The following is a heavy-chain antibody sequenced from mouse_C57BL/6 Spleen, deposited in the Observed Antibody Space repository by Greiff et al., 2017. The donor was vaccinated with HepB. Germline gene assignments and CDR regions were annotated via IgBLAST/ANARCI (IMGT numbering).Heavy chain of an antibody. D-gene: IGHD2-4*01. J-gene: IGHJ3*01. CDR3: AREGDDYDGGAWFAY. CDR2: ISDGGSYT. V-gene: IGHV5-4*01. Sequence: EVHLVESGGGLVKPGGSLKLSCAASGFTFSSYAMSWVRQTPEKRLEWVATISDGGSYTYYPDNVKGRFTISRDNAKNNLYLQMSHLKSEDTAMYYCAREGDDYDGGAWFAYWGQGTLVTVSA. CDR1: GFTFSSYA.